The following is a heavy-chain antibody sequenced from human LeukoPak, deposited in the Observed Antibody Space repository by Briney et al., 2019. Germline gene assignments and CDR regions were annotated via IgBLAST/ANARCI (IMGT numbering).Heavy chain of an antibody. J-gene: IGHJ5*02. D-gene: IGHD3-9*01. CDR2: MNPSSGNT. Sequence: ASVKVSCKTSGYNFPSYDINWPQRATAQEPAGMGWMNPSSGNTGYAQNFQGRRDLTRNIALTTAYMELSSLTSEDTATYYCVRAAQEGRDSLTGVQTGNWFDPWGQGTLVTVSS. CDR3: VRAAQEGRDSLTGVQTGNWFDP. CDR1: GYNFPSYD. V-gene: IGHV1-8*01.